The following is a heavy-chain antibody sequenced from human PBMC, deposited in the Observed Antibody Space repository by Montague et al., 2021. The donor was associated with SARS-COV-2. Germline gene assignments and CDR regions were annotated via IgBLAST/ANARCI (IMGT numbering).Heavy chain of an antibody. V-gene: IGHV6-1*01. CDR1: GDSVSRNDIA. CDR3: ARVRHLGRGMHV. J-gene: IGHJ6*02. D-gene: IGHD7-27*01. Sequence: CAISGDSVSRNDIAWNWFRQSPSRGLEWLGRTFYRSEWNYHYADSVKSRITIDPDTSKNQVSLQLRSVTPEDTAVYFCARVRHLGRGMHVRGQGTTVTVSS. CDR2: TFYRSEWNY.